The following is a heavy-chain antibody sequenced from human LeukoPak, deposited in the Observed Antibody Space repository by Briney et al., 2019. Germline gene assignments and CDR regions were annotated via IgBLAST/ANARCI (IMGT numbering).Heavy chain of an antibody. D-gene: IGHD1-1*01. CDR2: ITGSGAGGT. CDR1: GFTFRSHA. J-gene: IGHJ3*02. V-gene: IGHV3-23*01. Sequence: GGSLRLSCGASGFTFRSHAMNWVRQAPGKGMEWVSAITGSGAGGTDYADSVKGRFTISRDNSKNTVYLEMNSLRAEDTAVYYCAKSQQLELFFGPDAFDIWGQGTMVTVSS. CDR3: AKSQQLELFFGPDAFDI.